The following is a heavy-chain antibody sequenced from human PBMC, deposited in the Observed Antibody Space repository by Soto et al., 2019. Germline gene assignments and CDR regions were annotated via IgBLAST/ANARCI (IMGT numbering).Heavy chain of an antibody. CDR1: GGSISSGGYS. Sequence: SETLSLTCAVSGGSISSGGYSWSWIRQPPGKGLEWIGYIYHSGSTSYNPSLKSRVTISTDTSKNQFSLKLSSVTAADTAVYYCTRGNWFDPWGQGTLVTVSS. CDR3: TRGNWFDP. J-gene: IGHJ5*02. CDR2: IYHSGST. V-gene: IGHV4-30-2*01.